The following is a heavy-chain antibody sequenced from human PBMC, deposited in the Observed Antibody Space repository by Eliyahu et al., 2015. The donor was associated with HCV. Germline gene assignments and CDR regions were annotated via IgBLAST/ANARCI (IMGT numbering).Heavy chain of an antibody. D-gene: IGHD4-17*01. J-gene: IGHJ4*02. CDR3: AKVATPDYGDYRLDY. CDR1: GFTFXDYA. Sequence: EVQLVESGGGLVQPGRSLRLXCXASGFTFXDYAMHWVRQAPGKXLEWVSGISWNSGSIXYADSVKGRFTISRDNAKNSLYLQMNSLRAEDTALYYCAKVATPDYGDYRLDYWGQGTLVTVSS. V-gene: IGHV3-9*01. CDR2: ISWNSGSI.